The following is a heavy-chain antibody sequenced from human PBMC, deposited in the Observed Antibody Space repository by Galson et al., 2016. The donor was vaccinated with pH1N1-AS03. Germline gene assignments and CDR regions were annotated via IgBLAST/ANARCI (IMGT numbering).Heavy chain of an antibody. CDR3: ARHGLESTLSAWFDP. CDR1: GSNFTRYW. V-gene: IGHV5-51*01. D-gene: IGHD2-15*01. CDR2: IDPRDSDT. Sequence: QSGAEVTKPGESLKISCKGSGSNFTRYWIVWVRQMPGKGLECMGIIDPRDSDTRYSPSFQGQVTISADKSISTAYLQWSSLKASDTAIYYCARHGLESTLSAWFDPWGQGTLVTVSS. J-gene: IGHJ5*02.